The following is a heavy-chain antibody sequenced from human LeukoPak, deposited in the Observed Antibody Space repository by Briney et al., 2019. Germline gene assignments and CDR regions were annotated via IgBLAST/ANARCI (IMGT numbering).Heavy chain of an antibody. CDR2: IYHSGST. D-gene: IGHD4-23*01. CDR3: VCNSWGFDY. CDR1: GGSISSSNW. V-gene: IGHV4-4*02. Sequence: PSETLSLTCAVSGGSISSSNWWSWVRQPPGKGLEWIGEIYHSGSTNYNPSLKSRVTISVDKSRNQFSLKPSSVTAADTAVYYCVCNSWGFDYWGQGTLVTVSS. J-gene: IGHJ4*02.